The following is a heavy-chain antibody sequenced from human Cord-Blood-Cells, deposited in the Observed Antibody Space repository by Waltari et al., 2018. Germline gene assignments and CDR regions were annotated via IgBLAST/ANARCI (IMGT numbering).Heavy chain of an antibody. V-gene: IGHV4-34*01. CDR3: ARVTSSIVVPAAYNWFDP. CDR1: GGSFSGYY. D-gene: IGHD2-2*01. CDR2: INHSGST. Sequence: QVQLQQWGAGLLKPSETLSLTCAVHGGSFSGYYWSWIRQPPGQGLDWIGEINHSGSTNYNPSRRSRVTISVDTSMNQVSLKLSSVTVADTAVYYCARVTSSIVVPAAYNWFDPWGQGTLVTVAS. J-gene: IGHJ5*02.